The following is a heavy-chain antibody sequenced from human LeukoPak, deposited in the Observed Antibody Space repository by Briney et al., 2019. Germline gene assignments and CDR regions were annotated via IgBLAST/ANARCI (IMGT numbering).Heavy chain of an antibody. D-gene: IGHD4-17*01. CDR1: GGTFSSYA. CDR2: IIPISGTA. CDR3: ASVATVTTGYDAFDI. J-gene: IGHJ3*02. Sequence: GASVKVSCKASGGTFSSYAISWVRQAPGQGLEWMGGIIPISGTANYAQKFQGRVTITTDESTSTAYMELSSLRSEDTAVYYCASVATVTTGYDAFDIWGQGTMVTVSS. V-gene: IGHV1-69*05.